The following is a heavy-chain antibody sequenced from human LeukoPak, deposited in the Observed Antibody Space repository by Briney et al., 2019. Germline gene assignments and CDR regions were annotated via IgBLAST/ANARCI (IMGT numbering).Heavy chain of an antibody. CDR1: GFTFDDYG. Sequence: GGSVRLSCAASGFTFDDYGMSWLRQAPGKGLEWVSGINWNGGSTGYADSVKGRFTISRDNSKNTLYLQMNSLRAEDTAVYYCAKDRIAAAEPNWFDPWGQGTLVTVSS. D-gene: IGHD6-13*01. V-gene: IGHV3-20*04. CDR3: AKDRIAAAEPNWFDP. CDR2: INWNGGST. J-gene: IGHJ5*02.